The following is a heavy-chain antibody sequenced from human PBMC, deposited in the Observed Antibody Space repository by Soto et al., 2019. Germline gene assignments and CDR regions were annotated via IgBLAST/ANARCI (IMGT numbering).Heavy chain of an antibody. CDR3: AKEARAINRGTYERSDAFDI. CDR1: GFTFSSYA. Sequence: HPGGSLRLSCAASGFTFSSYAMSWVRQAPGKGLEWVSAISGSGGSTYYADSVKGRFTISRDNSKNTLYLQMNSLRAEDTAVYYCAKEARAINRGTYERSDAFDIWGQGTMVTVSS. V-gene: IGHV3-23*01. CDR2: ISGSGGST. J-gene: IGHJ3*02. D-gene: IGHD3-22*01.